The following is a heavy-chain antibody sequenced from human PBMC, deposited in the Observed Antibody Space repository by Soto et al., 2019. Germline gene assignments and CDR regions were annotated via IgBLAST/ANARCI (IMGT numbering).Heavy chain of an antibody. CDR3: ARTPPGLITGTYGARRDYYYYYMDV. CDR2: TYYRSKWYN. D-gene: IGHD1-20*01. CDR1: GDSVSSNSAA. J-gene: IGHJ6*03. V-gene: IGHV6-1*01. Sequence: KQSQTLSLTCAISGDSVSSNSAAWNWIRQSPSRGLEWLGRTYYRSKWYNDYAVSVKSRITINPDTSKNQFSLQLNSVTPEDTAVYYCARTPPGLITGTYGARRDYYYYYMDVWGKGTTVTVSS.